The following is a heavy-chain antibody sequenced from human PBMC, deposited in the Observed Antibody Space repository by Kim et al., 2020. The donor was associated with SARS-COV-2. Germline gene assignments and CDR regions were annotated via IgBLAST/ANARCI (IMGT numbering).Heavy chain of an antibody. J-gene: IGHJ4*02. D-gene: IGHD3-10*01. V-gene: IGHV3-30*01. CDR3: ARDLRGGTMVRDDTWDY. Sequence: VKGRFTISRDNSKNTLYLQMNSLRAEDTAVYYCARDLRGGTMVRDDTWDYWGQGTLVTVSS.